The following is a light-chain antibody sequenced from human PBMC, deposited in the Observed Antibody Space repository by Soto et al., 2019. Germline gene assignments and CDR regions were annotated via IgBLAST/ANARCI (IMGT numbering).Light chain of an antibody. CDR1: QSISSSF. Sequence: EIVLTQSPGILSLSPGERASLSCGAIQSISSSFLAWYQQKPGQAPRLLIYGASSRATGIPDRFSGTGSETDFTLTISRLEPEDFAVYYCQQYGSSPPITFGQGTRLEIK. J-gene: IGKJ5*01. CDR3: QQYGSSPPIT. V-gene: IGKV3-20*01. CDR2: GAS.